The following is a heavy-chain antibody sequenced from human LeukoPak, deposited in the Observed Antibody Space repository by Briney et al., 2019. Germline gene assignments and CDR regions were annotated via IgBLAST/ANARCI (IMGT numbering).Heavy chain of an antibody. J-gene: IGHJ4*02. Sequence: GGSLRLSCAASGFTFSSYAMSWVRQAPGKGLEWVSAISGSGGSTYYADSVKGRFTISRDNSKNTLYLQMNSLRAEDTAVYYCAKDVGSYYVGSLAYWGQGTLVTVSS. CDR3: AKDVGSYYVGSLAY. V-gene: IGHV3-23*01. CDR1: GFTFSSYA. CDR2: ISGSGGST. D-gene: IGHD1-26*01.